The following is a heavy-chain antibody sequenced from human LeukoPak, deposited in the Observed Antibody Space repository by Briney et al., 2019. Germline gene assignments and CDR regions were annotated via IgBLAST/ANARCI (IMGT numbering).Heavy chain of an antibody. CDR3: TPSLYYLYYDSSGFDY. CDR2: IKRKTDGGTT. J-gene: IGHJ4*02. Sequence: GGSLRLSCAASGFTFSSYAMSWVRQAPGKGLEWVGRIKRKTDGGTTDYAAPVKGRFTISRDDSKNTLYLQMNSLKTEDTAVYYCTPSLYYLYYDSSGFDYWGQGTLVTVSS. V-gene: IGHV3-15*01. D-gene: IGHD3-22*01. CDR1: GFTFSSYA.